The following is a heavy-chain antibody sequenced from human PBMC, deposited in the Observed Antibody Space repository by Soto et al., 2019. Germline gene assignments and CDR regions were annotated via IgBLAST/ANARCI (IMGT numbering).Heavy chain of an antibody. D-gene: IGHD5-18*01. Sequence: AVKVSCKASGFTFPTSTIQWLRQTRGQRLEWIGWIVVGGGNTNFAQNFRQRVTISRDMSTSTAYMDLNSLTSDDTAVYYCATASAGYTFGFDFWGQGTLVTVSS. CDR1: GFTFPTST. CDR3: ATASAGYTFGFDF. CDR2: IVVGGGNT. J-gene: IGHJ4*02. V-gene: IGHV1-58*02.